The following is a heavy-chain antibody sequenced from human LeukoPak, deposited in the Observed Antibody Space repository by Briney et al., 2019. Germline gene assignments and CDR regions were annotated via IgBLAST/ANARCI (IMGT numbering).Heavy chain of an antibody. D-gene: IGHD6-19*01. CDR2: ISSSGNSI. J-gene: IGHJ4*02. CDR1: GFTFSDYY. Sequence: GGSLRLSCAASGFTFSDYYMSWIRQAPGKGLEWVSYISSSGNSISYADSVKGRFTISRDNAKSSLYLQMNSLRAEDTAVYYCTRDQVSVAGTGIDYWGQGTLVTVSS. CDR3: TRDQVSVAGTGIDY. V-gene: IGHV3-11*04.